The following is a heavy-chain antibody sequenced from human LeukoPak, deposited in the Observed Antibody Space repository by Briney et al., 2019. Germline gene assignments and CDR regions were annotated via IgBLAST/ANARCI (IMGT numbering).Heavy chain of an antibody. J-gene: IGHJ6*02. CDR1: GGSISIYY. Sequence: SETLSLTCTVSGGSISIYYWSWIRQPAGKGLEWIGRIYTSGSTNYNPSLKSRVTMSVDTSKNQFSLKLSSVTAADTAVYYCARGTGSTSLYGMDVWGQGTTVTVSS. V-gene: IGHV4-4*07. D-gene: IGHD2-2*01. CDR2: IYTSGST. CDR3: ARGTGSTSLYGMDV.